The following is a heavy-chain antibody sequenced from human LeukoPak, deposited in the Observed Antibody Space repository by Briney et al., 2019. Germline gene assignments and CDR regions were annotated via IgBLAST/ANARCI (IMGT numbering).Heavy chain of an antibody. CDR1: GVSVSSKSVV. J-gene: IGHJ3*02. D-gene: IGHD3-10*01. V-gene: IGHV6-1*01. Sequence: SQTLSLTCAISGVSVSSKSVVWNWIRQSPLRGLEWLGRTYYRSKWYNDYAVFLKSRIIINPDISKNQFSLQLNSMTPEDTAVYYCARIGSPGGSSDAFDMGGQGTMVTVSS. CDR3: ARIGSPGGSSDAFDM. CDR2: TYYRSKWYN.